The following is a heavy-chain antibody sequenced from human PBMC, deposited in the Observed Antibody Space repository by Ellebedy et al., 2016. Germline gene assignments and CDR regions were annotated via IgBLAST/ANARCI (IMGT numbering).Heavy chain of an antibody. D-gene: IGHD1-14*01. CDR3: ARQFAEKDVSDV. CDR1: GYTFTDHW. Sequence: GESLKISXKASGYTFTDHWVAWVRQIPGKGLEWMGIIYADDSDTRYSPSFRGQVTISVDKSINTAYLQWITLKASDTAMYFCARQFAEKDVSDVWGQGTRVTVSS. CDR2: IYADDSDT. J-gene: IGHJ3*01. V-gene: IGHV5-51*01.